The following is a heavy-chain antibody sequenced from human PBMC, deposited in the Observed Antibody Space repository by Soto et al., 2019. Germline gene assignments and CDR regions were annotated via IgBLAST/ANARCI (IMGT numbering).Heavy chain of an antibody. CDR2: INPSGGST. CDR1: GYTFTSYY. Sequence: ASVKVSCKASGYTFTSYYMHWVRQAPGQGLEWMGIINPSGGSTSYAQKFQGRVTMTRDTSTSTVYMELSSLRSEDTAVYYCATTTVTTYWFDPWGQGTLVTVSS. CDR3: ATTTVTTYWFDP. J-gene: IGHJ5*02. D-gene: IGHD4-17*01. V-gene: IGHV1-46*01.